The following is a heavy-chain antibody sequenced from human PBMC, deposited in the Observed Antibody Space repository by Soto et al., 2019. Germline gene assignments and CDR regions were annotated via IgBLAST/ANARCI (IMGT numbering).Heavy chain of an antibody. Sequence: EVQLLESGGGLVQPGGSLRLSCAASGFTFSSYAMSWVRQAPGKGLEWVSAISGSGGSTYYADSVKGRFTISRDNSKNTLNLHMNSPRAEDTAVYYCATDLGMGVVPAAPGYGMDVWGQGTTVTVSS. CDR3: ATDLGMGVVPAAPGYGMDV. V-gene: IGHV3-23*01. J-gene: IGHJ6*02. CDR1: GFTFSSYA. D-gene: IGHD2-2*01. CDR2: ISGSGGST.